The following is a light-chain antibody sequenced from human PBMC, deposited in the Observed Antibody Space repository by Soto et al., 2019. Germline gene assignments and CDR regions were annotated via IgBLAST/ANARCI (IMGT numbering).Light chain of an antibody. CDR2: GES. J-gene: IGKJ3*01. V-gene: IGKV3-15*01. CDR3: QQYNNWPPPT. CDR1: QSVSSN. Sequence: EIVMTQSPATLSVSPGERATLSCRASQSVSSNLAWYQQKPGQAPRLLIYGESPRATGIPARFSGSGSGTEFTLTISSLQSEDFPVYYCQQYNNWPPPTFGPGTKVDIK.